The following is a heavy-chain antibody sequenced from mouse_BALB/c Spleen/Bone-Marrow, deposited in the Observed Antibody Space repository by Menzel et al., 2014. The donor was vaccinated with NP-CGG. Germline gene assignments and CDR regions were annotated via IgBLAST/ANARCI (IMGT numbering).Heavy chain of an antibody. CDR2: INPDSSTI. J-gene: IGHJ2*01. Sequence: EVKLQESGGGLVQPGGSLKLSCAASGFDFSRYWMSWVRRAPGKGLEWIGEINPDSSTINYTPSLKDKFIISRDNAKNTRYLQMSKVRSEDTALYYGARQGYYGYSDYWGQGTTLTVSS. V-gene: IGHV4-1*02. CDR3: ARQGYYGYSDY. CDR1: GFDFSRYW. D-gene: IGHD1-2*01.